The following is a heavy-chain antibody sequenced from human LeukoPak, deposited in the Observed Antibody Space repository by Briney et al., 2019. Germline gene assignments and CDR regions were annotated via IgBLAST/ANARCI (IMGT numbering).Heavy chain of an antibody. J-gene: IGHJ4*02. CDR3: ARGRWAAS. Sequence: GGSLRLSCEASGFSFSSYNMDWVRQTPGKGLEWISSITTSSSYTFYADSVKGRFTISRDNAKNSLYLQMNSLRAEDTAVYYCARGRWAASWGQGTLVTVSS. CDR1: GFSFSSYN. V-gene: IGHV3-21*01. D-gene: IGHD4-23*01. CDR2: ITTSSSYT.